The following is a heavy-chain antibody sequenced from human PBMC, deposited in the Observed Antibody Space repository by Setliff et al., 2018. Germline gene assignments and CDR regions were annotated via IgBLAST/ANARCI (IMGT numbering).Heavy chain of an antibody. D-gene: IGHD3-22*01. CDR3: ARAPRYFDPTGSYFDF. Sequence: ASVKVSCKASGFTFTSYDINWVRQATGQGLEWMGWMNPTSGNTGYAQKFQGRVTMTRNTSISTAYMELSSLRSEDTAVYYCARAPRYFDPTGSYFDFWGQGTLVTVSS. CDR1: GFTFTSYD. V-gene: IGHV1-8*01. J-gene: IGHJ4*02. CDR2: MNPTSGNT.